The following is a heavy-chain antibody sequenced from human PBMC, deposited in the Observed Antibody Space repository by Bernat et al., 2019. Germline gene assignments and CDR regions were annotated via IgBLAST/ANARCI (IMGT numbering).Heavy chain of an antibody. CDR1: GFTFSDYS. J-gene: IGHJ6*02. D-gene: IGHD6-25*01. CDR2: VSYDGRNK. CDR3: VRDGAALYYYHGMDV. V-gene: IGHV3-30*04. Sequence: VQLVESGGGVVQPGRSLRLSCVASGFTFSDYSLHWVRQAPGKGLEWVAVVSYDGRNKSYADSVQARFIISRDDSGNTLYLQMGSLKSEGTAVYYCVRDGAALYYYHGMDVWGRGTTVTVSS.